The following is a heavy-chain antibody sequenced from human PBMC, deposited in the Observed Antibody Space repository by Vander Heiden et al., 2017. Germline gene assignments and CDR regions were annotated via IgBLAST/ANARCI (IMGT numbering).Heavy chain of an antibody. CDR3: ARVSCGGDCYLGYWYFDL. J-gene: IGHJ2*01. CDR1: GGTFSSYA. V-gene: IGHV1-69*01. CDR2: IIPIFGTA. Sequence: QVQLVQSGAEVKKPRSSVKVSCKASGGTFSSYAISWVRRAPGQGLEWMGGIIPIFGTANYAQKFHGRVTITADESTSTAYMELSSLRSEDTAVYYCARVSCGGDCYLGYWYFDLWGRGSLVTVSS. D-gene: IGHD2-21*02.